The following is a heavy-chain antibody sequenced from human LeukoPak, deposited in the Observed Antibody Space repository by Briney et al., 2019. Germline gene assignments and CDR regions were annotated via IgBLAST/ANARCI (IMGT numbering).Heavy chain of an antibody. J-gene: IGHJ3*02. Sequence: GGSLRLSCAASGFTFSSYGMSWVRQAPGKGLDWVSGINGRDGSTYHADSVKGRFTISRDNSKNTLYLHMNSLRAEDTAVYYCARAMITFGGVIVEWAFNIWGRGTMVTVSS. CDR3: ARAMITFGGVIVEWAFNI. D-gene: IGHD3-16*02. V-gene: IGHV3-23*01. CDR2: INGRDGST. CDR1: GFTFSSYG.